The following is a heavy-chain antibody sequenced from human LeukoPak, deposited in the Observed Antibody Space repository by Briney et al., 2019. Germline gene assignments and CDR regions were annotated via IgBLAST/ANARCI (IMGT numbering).Heavy chain of an antibody. CDR1: GFTFSSYA. V-gene: IGHV3-30-3*01. D-gene: IGHD5-18*01. Sequence: PGRSLRLSCAASGFTFSSYAMHWVRQAPGKGLEWEAVISYDGSNKYYADSVKGRFTISRDNSKNTLYLQMNSLRAEDTAVYYCARDLDTAMVLYYFDYWGQGTLVTVSS. CDR3: ARDLDTAMVLYYFDY. CDR2: ISYDGSNK. J-gene: IGHJ4*02.